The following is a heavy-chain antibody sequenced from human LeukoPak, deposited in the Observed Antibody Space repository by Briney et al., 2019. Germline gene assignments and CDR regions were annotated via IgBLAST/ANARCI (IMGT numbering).Heavy chain of an antibody. V-gene: IGHV6-1*01. CDR1: GDSVSSNSAA. CDR3: AGEASGDYDILAGYGYFAY. Sequence: SQTLSLTCAISGDSVSSNSAAWNWIRQSPSGGLEWLGRTYYRSKWYNDYAVSVKSRITINPDTSKNQFSLQLNSVTPEDTAVYYCAGEASGDYDILAGYGYFAYRGQGTLVTVSS. D-gene: IGHD3-9*01. J-gene: IGHJ4*02. CDR2: TYYRSKWYN.